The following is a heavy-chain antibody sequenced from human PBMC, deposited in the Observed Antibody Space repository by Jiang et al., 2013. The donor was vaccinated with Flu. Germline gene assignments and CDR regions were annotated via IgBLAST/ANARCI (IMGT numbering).Heavy chain of an antibody. CDR1: GGSISSYY. D-gene: IGHD3-22*01. Sequence: LLKPSETLSLTCTVSGGSISSYYWSWIRQPPGKGLEWIGYIYNSGSTSYNPSLKSRVTISVDTSKNQFSLKLSSVTAADTAVYYCARDSSGFPNWFDPWGQGTLVTVSS. CDR3: ARDSSGFPNWFDP. J-gene: IGHJ5*02. V-gene: IGHV4-59*01. CDR2: IYNSGST.